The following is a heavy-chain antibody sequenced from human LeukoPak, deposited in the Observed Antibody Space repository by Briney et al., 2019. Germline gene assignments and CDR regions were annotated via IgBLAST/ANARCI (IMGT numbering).Heavy chain of an antibody. CDR1: VGTFSSYA. V-gene: IGHV1-69*04. D-gene: IGHD2-15*01. CDR2: IIPILGIA. CDR3: AIVVVAASEAFDI. Sequence: SVKVSCKASVGTFSSYAISWVRQAPGQGLEWMGRIIPILGIANYAQKFQGRVTITADKSTSTAYMELSSLRSEDTAVYYCAIVVVAASEAFDIWGQGTMVTVSS. J-gene: IGHJ3*02.